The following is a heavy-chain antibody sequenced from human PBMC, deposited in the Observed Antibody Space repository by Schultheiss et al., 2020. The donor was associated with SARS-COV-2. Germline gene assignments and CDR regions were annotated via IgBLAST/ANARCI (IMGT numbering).Heavy chain of an antibody. Sequence: SETLSLTCTVSGGSISSNYWSWIRQSPGKGLEWIGYVHYSGNTNYNPSLKSRVTTSVDTSKNQFSLKLRSVTAADTALYYCARASTVTTEADYFDYWGQGTLVTVSS. D-gene: IGHD4-17*01. CDR1: GGSISSNY. J-gene: IGHJ4*02. CDR2: VHYSGNT. V-gene: IGHV4-59*01. CDR3: ARASTVTTEADYFDY.